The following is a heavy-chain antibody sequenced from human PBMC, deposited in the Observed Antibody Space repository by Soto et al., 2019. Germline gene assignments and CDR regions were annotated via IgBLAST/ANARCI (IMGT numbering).Heavy chain of an antibody. CDR3: ARQIYDSDTGPNFQYYFDS. CDR1: GYSFAGYW. D-gene: IGHD3-22*01. J-gene: IGHJ4*02. Sequence: GESLKISCKGSGYSFAGYWITWVRQKPGKGLEWMGRIDPSDSQTYYSPSFRGHVTISVTKSITTVFLQWSSLRASDTAMYYCARQIYDSDTGPNFQYYFDSWGQGTPVTVPS. CDR2: IDPSDSQT. V-gene: IGHV5-10-1*01.